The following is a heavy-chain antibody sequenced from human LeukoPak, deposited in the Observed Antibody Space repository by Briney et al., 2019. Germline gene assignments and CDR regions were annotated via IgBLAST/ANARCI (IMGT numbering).Heavy chain of an antibody. J-gene: IGHJ4*02. CDR3: AKDILRWAFDY. CDR2: FGGTGGDI. Sequence: GSLRLSCAASGFTFSTNAMAWVRQAPGKGLGWVSAFGGTGGDINYADSVKGRFTISRDNSKAILYLQMNSLRAEDTAVYYCAKDILRWAFDYWGQGILVTVSS. V-gene: IGHV3-23*01. D-gene: IGHD4-23*01. CDR1: GFTFSTNA.